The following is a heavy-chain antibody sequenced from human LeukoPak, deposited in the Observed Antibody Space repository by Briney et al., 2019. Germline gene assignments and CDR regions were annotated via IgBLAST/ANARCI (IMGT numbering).Heavy chain of an antibody. CDR1: EFTFSKFP. CDR3: AREGGGYDILTGYYYFDY. CDR2: ISASGDVT. J-gene: IGHJ4*02. Sequence: GGSLRLSCAASEFTFSKFPMGWVRQAPGRGLEWVSAISASGDVTFHADSVRGRFTISRDNSKDTLYLQMNSLRAEDTAVYYCAREGGGYDILTGYYYFDYWGQGTLVTVSS. V-gene: IGHV3-23*01. D-gene: IGHD3-9*01.